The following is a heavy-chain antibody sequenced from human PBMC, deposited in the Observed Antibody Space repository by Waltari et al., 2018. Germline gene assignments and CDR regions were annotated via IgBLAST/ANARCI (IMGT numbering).Heavy chain of an antibody. CDR2: IYHSGST. V-gene: IGHV4-38-2*01. D-gene: IGHD6-13*01. CDR3: ARQEAAAGYYYYYGMDV. J-gene: IGHJ6*02. Sequence: QVQLQESGPGLVKPSATLSLTCAVSGYSISSGYYWGWIRQPPGKGLGWIGGIYHSGSTYYNPCLKSRVTISVDTSKDQFSLKLSSVTAADTAVYYCARQEAAAGYYYYYGMDVWGQGTTVTVSS. CDR1: GYSISSGYY.